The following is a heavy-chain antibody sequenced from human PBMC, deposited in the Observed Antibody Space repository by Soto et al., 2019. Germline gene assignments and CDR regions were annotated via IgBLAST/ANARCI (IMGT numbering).Heavy chain of an antibody. CDR3: ASRDPGTSVDY. V-gene: IGHV4-4*02. J-gene: IGHJ4*02. CDR2: IYRTGST. Sequence: QVQLQESGPGLVKPSGTLSLTCAVSGGSFTSNNWWTWVRQPPGQGLEWIGEIYRTGSTNYNPSLQSRVTISLDKSEYQFSLQVTSLTAADPAFYSCASRDPGTSVDYWGQGTLVTVSS. D-gene: IGHD1-7*01. CDR1: GGSFTSNNW.